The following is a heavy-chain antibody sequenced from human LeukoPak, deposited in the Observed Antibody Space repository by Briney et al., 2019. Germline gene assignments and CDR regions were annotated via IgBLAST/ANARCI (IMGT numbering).Heavy chain of an antibody. CDR3: ARATPYGSGSYDWFDP. D-gene: IGHD3-10*01. V-gene: IGHV1-2*02. CDR1: GYTFTGYY. CDR2: INPNSGGT. J-gene: IGHJ5*02. Sequence: ASVKVSCKASGYTFTGYYMHWVRQAPGQGLEWMGWINPNSGGTNYARKFQGRVTMTRDTSISTAYMELSRLRSDDTAVYYCARATPYGSGSYDWFDPWGQGTLVTVSS.